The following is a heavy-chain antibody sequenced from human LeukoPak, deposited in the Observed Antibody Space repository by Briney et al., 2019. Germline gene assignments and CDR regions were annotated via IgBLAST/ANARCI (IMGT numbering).Heavy chain of an antibody. CDR1: GFTFSSYA. V-gene: IGHV3-30-3*01. D-gene: IGHD1-26*01. J-gene: IGHJ4*02. CDR3: ARDSIVGAT. Sequence: GRSLRLSCAASGFTFSSYAMHWVRQAPGKGLEWVAVISYDGSNKYYADSVKGRFTISRDNSKNTLYLRMNSLRAEDTAVYYCARDSIVGATWGQGTLVTVSS. CDR2: ISYDGSNK.